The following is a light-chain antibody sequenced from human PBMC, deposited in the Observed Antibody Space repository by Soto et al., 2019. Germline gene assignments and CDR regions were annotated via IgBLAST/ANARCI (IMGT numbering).Light chain of an antibody. J-gene: IGKJ2*01. Sequence: EIVMTQSPATLSVSPGERATLSCRASQSVGSDLAWYQQRPGQAPRLVIFGASTRATGIPARFSGSGSGTEFTLTISSLQSEDLAVYYCQQYNNWPPYTFGQGTKLDMK. CDR3: QQYNNWPPYT. V-gene: IGKV3-15*01. CDR1: QSVGSD. CDR2: GAS.